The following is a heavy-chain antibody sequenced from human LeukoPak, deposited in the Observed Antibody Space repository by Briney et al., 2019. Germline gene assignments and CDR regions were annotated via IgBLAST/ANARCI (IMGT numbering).Heavy chain of an antibody. CDR3: ARPYYYDSRIDP. Sequence: SQTLSLTCTVSGGSISSGDYYWSWIRQPPGKGLEWIGYMYHSGSTYYNPSLKSRVTISLDTSKNQFSLKLNSVTAADTAVYYCARPYYYDSRIDPWGQGTLVTVSS. CDR2: MYHSGST. V-gene: IGHV4-30-4*01. CDR1: GGSISSGDYY. D-gene: IGHD3-22*01. J-gene: IGHJ5*02.